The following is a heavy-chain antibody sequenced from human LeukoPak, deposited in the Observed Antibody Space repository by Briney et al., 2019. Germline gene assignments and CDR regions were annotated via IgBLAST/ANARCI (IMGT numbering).Heavy chain of an antibody. CDR3: AELGITMIGGV. D-gene: IGHD3-10*02. CDR2: IKQDGSEK. J-gene: IGHJ6*04. CDR1: GFTFSSYW. V-gene: IGHV3-7*01. Sequence: QPGGSLRLSCAASGFTFSSYWMSWVRQAPGKGLEWVANIKQDGSEKYYVDSVKGRFTISRDNSKNSLYLQMNSLRAEDTAVYYCAELGITMIGGVWGKGTTVTISS.